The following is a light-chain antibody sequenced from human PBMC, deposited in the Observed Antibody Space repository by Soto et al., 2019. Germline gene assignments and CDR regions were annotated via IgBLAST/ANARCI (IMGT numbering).Light chain of an antibody. CDR3: QQSYSTPIT. J-gene: IGKJ5*01. Sequence: DIQMTQSPSSLSASVGDRVSITCRASQDISKYLAWYQQKPGEDPTLLIYAASTLQSGVPSRFSGSGSGTDFTLTISSLQPEDFATYYCQQSYSTPITFGQGTRLEIK. CDR1: QDISKY. CDR2: AAS. V-gene: IGKV1-27*01.